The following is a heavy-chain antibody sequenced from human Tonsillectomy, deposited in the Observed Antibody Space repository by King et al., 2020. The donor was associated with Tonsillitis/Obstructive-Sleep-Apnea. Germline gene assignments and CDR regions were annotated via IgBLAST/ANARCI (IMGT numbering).Heavy chain of an antibody. CDR3: ARTDPFDSASPFDP. Sequence: QLVQSGAEVKKPGASVKVSCKASGYTFRNYGISWVRQAPGQGLEWMGWISVHSGNTNYAQKFLGRVTMTTDTSTSTAYMEMRSLRSDDTAVYYCARTDPFDSASPFDPWGQGTLVTVSS. V-gene: IGHV1-18*01. CDR2: ISVHSGNT. CDR1: GYTFRNYG. D-gene: IGHD3-9*01. J-gene: IGHJ5*02.